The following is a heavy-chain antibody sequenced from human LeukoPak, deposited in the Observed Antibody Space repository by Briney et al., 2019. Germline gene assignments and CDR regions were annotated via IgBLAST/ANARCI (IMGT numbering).Heavy chain of an antibody. CDR3: ARDHGIADPVYFDY. CDR2: ISYDGSNK. Sequence: GSLRLSCAASGFTFSSYAMHWVRQAPGKGLEWVAVISYDGSNKYYADSVKGRFTISRDNSKNTLYLQMNSLRAEDTAVYYCARDHGIADPVYFDYWGQGTLVTVSS. J-gene: IGHJ4*02. CDR1: GFTFSSYA. V-gene: IGHV3-30-3*01. D-gene: IGHD6-13*01.